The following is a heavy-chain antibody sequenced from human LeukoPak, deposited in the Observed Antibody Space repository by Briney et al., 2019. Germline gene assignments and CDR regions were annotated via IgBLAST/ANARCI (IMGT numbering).Heavy chain of an antibody. CDR2: ISSNSSYI. CDR3: ARDGPGYSSSWYPDY. Sequence: GGSLRLSCAASGFTFSSYSMNWVRQAPGKGLEWVSSISSNSSYIYYADSVKGRFTISRDNAKNSLYLQMNSLRAEDTAAYYCARDGPGYSSSWYPDYWGQGTLVTVSS. V-gene: IGHV3-21*01. J-gene: IGHJ4*02. CDR1: GFTFSSYS. D-gene: IGHD6-13*01.